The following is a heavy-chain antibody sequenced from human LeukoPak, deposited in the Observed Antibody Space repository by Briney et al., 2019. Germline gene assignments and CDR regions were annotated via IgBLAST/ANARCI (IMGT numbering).Heavy chain of an antibody. CDR3: ARVPYYDILTGYPYYFDY. J-gene: IGHJ4*02. D-gene: IGHD3-9*01. V-gene: IGHV4-34*01. CDR2: INHSGST. CDR1: GGSFSGYY. Sequence: RSETLSLNCAGYGGSFSGYYWSWIRQPPGKGLEWIGEINHSGSTHYNPSLKSRVTISVDTSKNQFSLKLSSVTAADTAVYYCARVPYYDILTGYPYYFDYWGQGTLVTVSS.